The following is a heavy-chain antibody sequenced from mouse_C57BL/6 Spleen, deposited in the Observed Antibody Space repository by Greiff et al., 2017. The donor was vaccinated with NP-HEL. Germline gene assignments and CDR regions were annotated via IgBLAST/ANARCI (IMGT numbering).Heavy chain of an antibody. D-gene: IGHD2-1*01. CDR2: IDPENGDT. J-gene: IGHJ2*01. CDR1: GFNIKDDY. V-gene: IGHV14-4*01. CDR3: TPIYYGNGGY. Sequence: EVQLQQSGAELVRPGASVKLSCTASGFNIKDDYMHWVKQRPEQGLEWIGWIDPENGDTEYASKFQGKATITADTSSNTAYLQLSILTSADTAVYYGTPIYYGNGGYWGQGTTLTVSS.